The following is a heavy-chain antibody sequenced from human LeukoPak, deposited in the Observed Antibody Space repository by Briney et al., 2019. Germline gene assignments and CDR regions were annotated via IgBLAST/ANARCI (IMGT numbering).Heavy chain of an antibody. V-gene: IGHV4-30-4*01. Sequence: SETLSLTCTVSGASISSGDYHWNWIRQPPGKGLEWIGFIHDSGSTYYNPSLKSRVSISRDVSKNQLSLMLSSVTAADTAVYYCARGFGAGNYYYGWFDPWGQGTLVSVSS. CDR1: GASISSGDYH. D-gene: IGHD3-10*01. CDR3: ARGFGAGNYYYGWFDP. J-gene: IGHJ5*02. CDR2: IHDSGST.